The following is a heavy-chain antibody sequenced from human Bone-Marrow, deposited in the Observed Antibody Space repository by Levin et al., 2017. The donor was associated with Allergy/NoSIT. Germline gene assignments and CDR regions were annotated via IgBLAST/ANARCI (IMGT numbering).Heavy chain of an antibody. CDR2: ISGSSNTV. D-gene: IGHD3-9*01. J-gene: IGHJ6*02. V-gene: IGHV3-48*01. Sequence: PGESLKISCTASGFTFNTYSMNWVRQAPGKGLEWLSFISGSSNTVFFADSVKGRFTISRDRAKNSVYLQMNSLRAEDTAVYYCARDLLGYNFDWLLPRDSDYGMDVWGQGTTVTVSS. CDR3: ARDLLGYNFDWLLPRDSDYGMDV. CDR1: GFTFNTYS.